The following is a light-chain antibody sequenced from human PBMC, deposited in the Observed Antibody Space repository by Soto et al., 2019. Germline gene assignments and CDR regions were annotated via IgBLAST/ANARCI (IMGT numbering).Light chain of an antibody. J-gene: IGKJ1*01. Sequence: EIVMTQSPATLSVSPGERATLSCRASQTLSSTVAWYQQKAGQAPRLLIYGASTSDTGIPARFSGSGSGTEFTLTISSRQSEDFAVYYCQQYNDWPTTFGQGTKVEIK. V-gene: IGKV3-15*01. CDR3: QQYNDWPTT. CDR1: QTLSST. CDR2: GAS.